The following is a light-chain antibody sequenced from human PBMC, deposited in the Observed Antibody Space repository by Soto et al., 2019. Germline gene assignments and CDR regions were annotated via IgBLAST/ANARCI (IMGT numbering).Light chain of an antibody. V-gene: IGLV2-23*03. CDR1: SSDVGSYNL. J-gene: IGLJ2*01. CDR3: CSYAGSTTFVV. CDR2: EGS. Sequence: QPVLTQPASVSGSPGQSITISCTGTSSDVGSYNLVSWYQQHPGKAPKLMIYEGSTRPSGVSNRFSGSKSGNTASLTISGLQAEDEADYYCCSYAGSTTFVVFGGGTKLTVL.